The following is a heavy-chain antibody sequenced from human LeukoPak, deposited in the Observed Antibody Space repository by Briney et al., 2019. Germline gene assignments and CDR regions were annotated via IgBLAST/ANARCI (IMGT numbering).Heavy chain of an antibody. CDR2: ISGSGGST. CDR3: AKAPPLLWFGELSLDY. J-gene: IGHJ4*02. CDR1: GFTFSSYA. V-gene: IGHV3-23*01. Sequence: PGGSLRLSCAASGFTFSSYATSWVRQAPGKGLEWVSAISGSGGSTYYADSVKGRFTISRDNSKNTLYLQMNSLRAEDTAVYYCAKAPPLLWFGELSLDYWGQGTLVTVSS. D-gene: IGHD3-10*01.